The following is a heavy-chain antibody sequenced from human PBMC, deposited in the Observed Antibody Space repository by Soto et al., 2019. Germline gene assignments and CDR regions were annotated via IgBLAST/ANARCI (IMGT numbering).Heavy chain of an antibody. CDR3: ARAHAPGSPSGYGGAFDY. CDR1: GYTFTGYY. V-gene: IGHV1-2*04. J-gene: IGHJ4*02. Sequence: GASVKVSCKASGYTFTGYYMHWVRQAPGQGLEWTGWINPNSGGTNYAQKFQGWVTMTRDTSISTAYMELSRLRSDDTAVYYCARAHAPGSPSGYGGAFDYWGQGTLVTVSS. CDR2: INPNSGGT. D-gene: IGHD5-12*01.